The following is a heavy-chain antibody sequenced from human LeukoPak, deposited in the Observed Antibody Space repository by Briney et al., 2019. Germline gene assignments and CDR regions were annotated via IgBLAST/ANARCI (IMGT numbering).Heavy chain of an antibody. CDR3: ATDSPETAAFDY. V-gene: IGHV3-48*04. J-gene: IGHJ4*02. CDR2: IVGSSSNI. CDR1: GFSFSTYC. Sequence: GGSLRLSCTASGFSFSTYCMNWVRQAPGKGLEWVSYIVGSSSNIYYADSVKGRFTISRDNAKNSLYLQTDSLRAEDTAVYYCATDSPETAAFDYWGQGTLVTVSS. D-gene: IGHD1-1*01.